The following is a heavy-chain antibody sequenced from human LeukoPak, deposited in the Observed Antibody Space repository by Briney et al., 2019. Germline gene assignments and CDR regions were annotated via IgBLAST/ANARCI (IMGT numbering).Heavy chain of an antibody. CDR1: GGXISSGGHY. D-gene: IGHD3-22*01. V-gene: IGHV4-31*03. CDR3: ARLTYYYDSSPIDY. CDR2: IYYSGSA. J-gene: IGHJ4*02. Sequence: PSQTLSLTCTVSGGXISSGGHYWSWIRQLPGKGLEWIGYIYYSGSAYYNPSLKSRVTMSLDTSKNQFSLKLSSVTAADTAVYYCARLTYYYDSSPIDYWGQGTLVT.